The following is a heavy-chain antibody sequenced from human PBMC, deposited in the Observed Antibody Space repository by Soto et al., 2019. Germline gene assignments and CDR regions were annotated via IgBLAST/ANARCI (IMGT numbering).Heavy chain of an antibody. D-gene: IGHD6-6*01. CDR2: IYYSGST. V-gene: IGHV4-59*12. Sequence: PSETLSLTCTVSGCSISSYYWSWIRQPPGKGLEWIGYIYYSGSTNYNPSLKSRVTISVDTSKNQFSLKLSSVTAADTAVYYCARGPRRAARTYFDYWGQGTLVTVSS. CDR1: GCSISSYY. J-gene: IGHJ4*02. CDR3: ARGPRRAARTYFDY.